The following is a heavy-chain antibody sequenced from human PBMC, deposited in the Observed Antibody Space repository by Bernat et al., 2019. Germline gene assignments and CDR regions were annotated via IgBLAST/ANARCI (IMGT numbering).Heavy chain of an antibody. CDR2: ISSSGGTI. V-gene: IGHV3-48*03. CDR1: GFTFSSYE. J-gene: IGHJ6*03. Sequence: EVQLVESGGGLVQPGGSLRLSCAASGFTFSSYEMNWVRQAPGKGLEWVSYISSSGGTIYYADSVKGRFTISRDNAKNSLYLQMNSLRAEDTAVYYFARVKGFYCSSTSCYPPYMDVWGKGTTVTVSS. CDR3: ARVKGFYCSSTSCYPPYMDV. D-gene: IGHD2-2*01.